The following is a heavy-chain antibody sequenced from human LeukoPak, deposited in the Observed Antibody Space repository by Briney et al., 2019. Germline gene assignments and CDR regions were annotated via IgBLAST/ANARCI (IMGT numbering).Heavy chain of an antibody. Sequence: PGGSLRLSCATSGFTFSSYAMSWVRQAPGKGLEWISYMSSRGYPTYYAESVKGRLTISRDNAKNTLYLQMHNLRADDTAVYFCARVGIALTSPFDYWGLGTLVAVSS. CDR1: GFTFSSYA. J-gene: IGHJ4*02. CDR3: ARVGIALTSPFDY. D-gene: IGHD1-1*01. CDR2: MSSRGYPT. V-gene: IGHV3-11*01.